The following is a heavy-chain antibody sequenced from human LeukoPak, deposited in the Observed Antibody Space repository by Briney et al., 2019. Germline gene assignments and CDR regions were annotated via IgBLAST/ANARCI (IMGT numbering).Heavy chain of an antibody. Sequence: GASVKVSCKASGYTFTSYGINWVRQAPGQGLEWMGWISTYNGNTNYAQKVQDRVIMTRDTSTSTAYMELRSLTSDDTAMYFCARDSSDHDYYYGMDVWGQGTTVTVSS. CDR3: ARDSSDHDYYYGMDV. D-gene: IGHD3-10*01. CDR1: GYTFTSYG. CDR2: ISTYNGNT. J-gene: IGHJ6*02. V-gene: IGHV1-18*01.